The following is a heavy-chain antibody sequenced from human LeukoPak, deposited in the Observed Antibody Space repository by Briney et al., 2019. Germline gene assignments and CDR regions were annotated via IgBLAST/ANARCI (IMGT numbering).Heavy chain of an antibody. CDR3: ASRTQTTVTTLPNYYYYYGMDV. Sequence: PGGSLRLPCAASGFTVHSNYMSWARQAPGKGREGVSVIYSGGSTYYADSVKGRFTISRDNSKNTLYLQMNSLRAEDTAVYYCASRTQTTVTTLPNYYYYYGMDVWGQGTTATVS. D-gene: IGHD4-17*01. V-gene: IGHV3-66*01. J-gene: IGHJ6*02. CDR2: IYSGGST. CDR1: GFTVHSNY.